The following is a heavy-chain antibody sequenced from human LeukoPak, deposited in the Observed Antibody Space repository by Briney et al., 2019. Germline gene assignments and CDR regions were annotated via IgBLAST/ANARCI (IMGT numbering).Heavy chain of an antibody. CDR3: AKRSAESSGYFDY. V-gene: IGHV3-21*04. Sequence: GGSLRLSCAASGFTFSSYSMNWVRQAPGKGPEWVSSISSSSSYIYYADSMKGRSTISRDNSKNTLYLQMNSLRAEDTGVYYCAKRSAESSGYFDYWGQGTLVTVSS. J-gene: IGHJ4*02. CDR1: GFTFSSYS. CDR2: ISSSSSYI. D-gene: IGHD6-19*01.